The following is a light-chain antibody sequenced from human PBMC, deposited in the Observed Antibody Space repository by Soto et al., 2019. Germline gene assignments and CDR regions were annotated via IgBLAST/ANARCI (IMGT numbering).Light chain of an antibody. CDR1: QSVSSN. Sequence: EIVMTQSPATLSVSPGERATLSCRASQSVSSNLAWYQQKPGQAPRLLIYGASTRATGIPARFSGSGSGTEFTRTISSLQSEDFAVYYCQQYNNWPRTFGHGTKVDIK. V-gene: IGKV3-15*01. J-gene: IGKJ1*01. CDR2: GAS. CDR3: QQYNNWPRT.